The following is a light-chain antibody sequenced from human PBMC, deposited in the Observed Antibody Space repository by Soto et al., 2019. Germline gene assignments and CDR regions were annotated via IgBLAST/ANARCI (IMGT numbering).Light chain of an antibody. CDR3: SSYTGSTTWV. V-gene: IGLV2-14*01. J-gene: IGLJ3*02. Sequence: QSVLTQPASVSGSPGQSITISCTGGSSDVGNSNYVSWYQQYPGKAPKLMIYEVSNRPSGVSNRFSGSKSANTASLTISGLQAEDEADYYCSSYTGSTTWVFGGGTQLTVL. CDR2: EVS. CDR1: SSDVGNSNY.